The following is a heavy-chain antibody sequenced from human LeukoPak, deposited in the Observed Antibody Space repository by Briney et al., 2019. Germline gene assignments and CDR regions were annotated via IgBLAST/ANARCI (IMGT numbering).Heavy chain of an antibody. CDR2: INLSGST. CDR1: GGSFSGYY. J-gene: IGHJ4*02. Sequence: SETLSLTCAVYGGSFSGYYWSWIRQPPGKGLEWIGEINLSGSTNYNPSLKSRVTISVDTSKNQFSLKLSSVTAADTAVYYCAKAPRSRGSTTPFDYWGQGTLVTVSS. V-gene: IGHV4-34*01. D-gene: IGHD6-25*01. CDR3: AKAPRSRGSTTPFDY.